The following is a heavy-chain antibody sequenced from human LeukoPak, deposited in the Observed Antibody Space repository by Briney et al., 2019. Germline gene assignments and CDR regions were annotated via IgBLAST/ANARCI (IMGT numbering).Heavy chain of an antibody. Sequence: GGSLRLSCAASGFDFSHHYMTWVRQAPGKGPEWVAKISPDGGVSQYVDSVKGRFTISRDNSKNSLSLHMSSLRVEDTALYFCAKEEFWWFDFWGQGTLVTVS. CDR3: AKEEFWWFDF. J-gene: IGHJ4*02. V-gene: IGHV3-7*03. CDR1: GFDFSHHY. CDR2: ISPDGGVS. D-gene: IGHD2-21*01.